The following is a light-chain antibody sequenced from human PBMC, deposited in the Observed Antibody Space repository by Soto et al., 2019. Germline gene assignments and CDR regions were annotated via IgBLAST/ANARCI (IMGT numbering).Light chain of an antibody. Sequence: QSVLTQPPSASGTPGQRITISCSGSSSNIGSHTVNWHQQVPGTAPKLLIYDNHNRPSGIPDRFSGSKSGTSATLGITGLQPGDEADYYCGTWDTSLSAGVFGSGTKLTVL. CDR1: SSNIGSHT. V-gene: IGLV1-51*01. CDR3: GTWDTSLSAGV. CDR2: DNH. J-gene: IGLJ1*01.